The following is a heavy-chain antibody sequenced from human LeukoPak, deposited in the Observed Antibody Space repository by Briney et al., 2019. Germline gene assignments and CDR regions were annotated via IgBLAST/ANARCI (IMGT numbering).Heavy chain of an antibody. V-gene: IGHV4-59*01. CDR1: GGSISSYY. J-gene: IGHJ4*02. D-gene: IGHD6-6*01. CDR2: IYYSGST. Sequence: SETLSLTCTVSGGSISSYYWSWIRQPPGKGLEWIGYIYYSGSTNYNSSFKSRVTISIDTSKNQFSLRLSSVTAADTAVYYCARGLLSSSLSFDYWGQGTLVTVSS. CDR3: ARGLLSSSLSFDY.